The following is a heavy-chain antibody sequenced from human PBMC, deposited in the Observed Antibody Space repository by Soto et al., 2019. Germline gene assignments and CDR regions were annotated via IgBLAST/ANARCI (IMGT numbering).Heavy chain of an antibody. CDR1: GFSLSKARMG. D-gene: IGHD1-26*01. CDR2: IFWNDER. CDR3: ARALREGLPLDSFDS. J-gene: IGHJ4*02. V-gene: IGHV2-26*01. Sequence: QVTLKESGPVLVKPTETLTLTCTVSGFSLSKARMGVSWIRQPPGKALEWLAHIFWNDERSYNTSLKSRLTISRDNSKRQVVLTMNNVDPIDTGTDICARALREGLPLDSFDSWGQGSIGTVSA.